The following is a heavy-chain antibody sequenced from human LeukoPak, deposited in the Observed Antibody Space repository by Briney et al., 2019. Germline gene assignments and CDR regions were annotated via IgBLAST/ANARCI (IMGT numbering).Heavy chain of an antibody. V-gene: IGHV3-30*02. Sequence: PGGSLRLSCAASGFTFSSPGMHWVRQAPGKGLEWVAFIRYDGSNKYYADSVKGRFTISRDNSKNTLYLQMNSLRAEDTAAYYCAKDRGYSYGRNFDYWGQGTQVTVSS. CDR1: GFTFSSPG. CDR2: IRYDGSNK. J-gene: IGHJ4*02. D-gene: IGHD5-18*01. CDR3: AKDRGYSYGRNFDY.